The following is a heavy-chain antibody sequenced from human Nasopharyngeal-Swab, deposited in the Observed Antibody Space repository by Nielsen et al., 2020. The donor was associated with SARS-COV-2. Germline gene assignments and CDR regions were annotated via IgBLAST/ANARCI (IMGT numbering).Heavy chain of an antibody. CDR1: GFDFSTFW. D-gene: IGHD3-3*01. V-gene: IGHV3-7*01. J-gene: IGHJ4*02. CDR2: IKQDGHEK. Sequence: GESLKISCAASGFDFSTFWMAWVRQAPGKGLEWVASIKQDGHEKFYVDSVKGRFTISRDDAKNSLPLQMNSLRVEDTAVYYCARALWSGYIWGQGTLVTVSS. CDR3: ARALWSGYI.